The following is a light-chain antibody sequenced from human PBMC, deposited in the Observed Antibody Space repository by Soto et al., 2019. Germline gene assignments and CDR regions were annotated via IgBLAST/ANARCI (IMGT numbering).Light chain of an antibody. CDR2: AAS. CDR1: QGIGHD. Sequence: DIKMTQSPSSLSASVGYRVTIICRASQGIGHDLGWYQQKPGTAPRRLIYAASSLQSGVPSRFSGSGSGTEFTLTISSLQPDDFATYYCQQYNSYSFGQGTKVDIK. J-gene: IGKJ1*01. V-gene: IGKV1-17*01. CDR3: QQYNSYS.